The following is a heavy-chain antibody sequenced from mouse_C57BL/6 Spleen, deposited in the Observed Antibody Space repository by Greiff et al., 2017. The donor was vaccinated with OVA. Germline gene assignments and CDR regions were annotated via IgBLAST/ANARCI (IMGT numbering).Heavy chain of an antibody. V-gene: IGHV5-17*01. D-gene: IGHD3-3*01. J-gene: IGHJ3*01. Sequence: DVKLVESGGGLVKPGGSLKLSCAASGFTFSDYGMHWVRQAPEKGLEWVAYIRSGSSTIYYADTVKGRFTISRDNAKNTLFLQMTSLRSEDTAMYYCARPRDGGFAYWGQGTLVTVSA. CDR1: GFTFSDYG. CDR2: IRSGSSTI. CDR3: ARPRDGGFAY.